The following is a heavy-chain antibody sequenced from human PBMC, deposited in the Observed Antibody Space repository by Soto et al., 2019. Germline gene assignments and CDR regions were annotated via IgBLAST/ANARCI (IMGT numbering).Heavy chain of an antibody. J-gene: IGHJ6*02. V-gene: IGHV4-34*01. Sequence: SETLSLTCAVYGGSFSCYYWSWIRQPPGKGLELIGEINHSGSTNYNPSLKSRVTISVDTSKNQFSLKLSSVTAADTAVYYCARGPNLYYYYGMDVWGQGTTVTVSS. CDR1: GGSFSCYY. CDR3: ARGPNLYYYYGMDV. CDR2: INHSGST.